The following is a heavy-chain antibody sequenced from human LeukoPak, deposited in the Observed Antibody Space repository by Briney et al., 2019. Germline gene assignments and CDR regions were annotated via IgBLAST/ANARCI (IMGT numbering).Heavy chain of an antibody. J-gene: IGHJ4*02. CDR2: ISGSGGST. V-gene: IGHV3-23*01. CDR3: AKDRLTATPYYFDY. CDR1: GFXFSSYA. Sequence: GGSLRLSCGASGFXFSSYAISWVRQAPGKGLEWVSGISGSGGSTSYADSVKGRFTISRDNPKNTLYLQMDSLRAEDTAVYYCAKDRLTATPYYFDYWGQGTLVTVSS. D-gene: IGHD1-20*01.